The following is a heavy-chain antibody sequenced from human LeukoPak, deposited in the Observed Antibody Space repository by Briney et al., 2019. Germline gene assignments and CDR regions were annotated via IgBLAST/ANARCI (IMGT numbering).Heavy chain of an antibody. D-gene: IGHD5-12*01. J-gene: IGHJ4*02. CDR1: GFTFRDFW. Sequence: GGSLRLSCAASGFTFRDFWMHWVRQAPGKGLVWVSRINSDGSNITYADSVKGRFTISRDKSKSTLYLQMNSLRAEDTAVYYCAKGAYDYIEIAYFDYWGQGSLATVSS. CDR3: AKGAYDYIEIAYFDY. CDR2: INSDGSNI. V-gene: IGHV3-74*01.